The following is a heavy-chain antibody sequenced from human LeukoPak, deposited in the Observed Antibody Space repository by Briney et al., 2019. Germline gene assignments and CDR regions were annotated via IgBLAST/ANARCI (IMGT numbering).Heavy chain of an antibody. CDR3: ASKRNMVRGVISWFDP. Sequence: GASVKVSCKVSGYTLTELSMHWVRQAPGKGLEWMGGFDPEDGETIYAQKFQGRVTITADESTSTAYMELSSLRSEDTAVYYCASKRNMVRGVISWFDPWGQGTLVTVSS. V-gene: IGHV1-24*01. D-gene: IGHD3-10*01. J-gene: IGHJ5*02. CDR1: GYTLTELS. CDR2: FDPEDGET.